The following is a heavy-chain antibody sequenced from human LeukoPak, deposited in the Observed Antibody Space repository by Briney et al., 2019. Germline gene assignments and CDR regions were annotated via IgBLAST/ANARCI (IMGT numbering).Heavy chain of an antibody. CDR3: ARIDITMVRGAAKAGMDV. J-gene: IGHJ6*04. D-gene: IGHD3-10*01. CDR1: GGSFSGYY. Sequence: SETLSLTCAVYGGSFSGYYWSRIRQPPGKGLEWIGEINHSGSTNYNPSLKSRVTISVDTSKIQFSLKLSSVTAADTAVYYCARIDITMVRGAAKAGMDVWGKGTTVTVSS. CDR2: INHSGST. V-gene: IGHV4-34*01.